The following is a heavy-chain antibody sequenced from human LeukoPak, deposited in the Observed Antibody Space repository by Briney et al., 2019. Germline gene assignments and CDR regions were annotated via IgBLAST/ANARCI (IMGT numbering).Heavy chain of an antibody. D-gene: IGHD3-16*01. CDR3: AREAGGFDY. Sequence: GGSLRLSCAASGFSFSNYGMHWVRQAPGKGLEWVAFIRYDGSNEYYADSVKGRFTISRDNSKNTQYLQMNSLRLEDTAVYYCAREAGGFDYWGQGTLVTVSS. CDR1: GFSFSNYG. CDR2: IRYDGSNE. V-gene: IGHV3-30*02. J-gene: IGHJ4*02.